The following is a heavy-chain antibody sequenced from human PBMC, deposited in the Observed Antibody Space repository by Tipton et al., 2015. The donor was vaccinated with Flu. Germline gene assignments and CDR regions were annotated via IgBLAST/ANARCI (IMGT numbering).Heavy chain of an antibody. CDR1: GFTFDDYY. CDR3: AKEGYNNGGYYPPWDY. CDR2: IGSGGNSI. Sequence: QVQLVQSGGGMVKPGGSLRLSCAVSGFTFDDYYMSWIRQAPGKGLEWIAYIGSGGNSIYYADSVKGRFTISRDNSMNSLYLQMNSLRVEDTAVYYCAKEGYNNGGYYPPWDYWGQGTLVTVSS. D-gene: IGHD5-24*01. J-gene: IGHJ4*02. V-gene: IGHV3-11*01.